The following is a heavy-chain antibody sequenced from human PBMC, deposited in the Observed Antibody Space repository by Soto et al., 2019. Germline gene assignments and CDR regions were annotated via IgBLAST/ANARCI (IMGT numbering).Heavy chain of an antibody. CDR2: ISGSGGTT. CDR1: GFTFTSYA. V-gene: IGHV3-23*01. D-gene: IGHD6-6*01. J-gene: IGHJ4*02. CDR3: AKVLSSSSLEMDY. Sequence: EVQLLESGGGLVQPGGSLRLSCAASGFTFTSYAMSWVRQAPGKGLEWVSAISGSGGTTYYADSVRGRLTISRDNSKNTLYLQMNSLRAEDTAVYYCAKVLSSSSLEMDYWGQGTLVTVSS.